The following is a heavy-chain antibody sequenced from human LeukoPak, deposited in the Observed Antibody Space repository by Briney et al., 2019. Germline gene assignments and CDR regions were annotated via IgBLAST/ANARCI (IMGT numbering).Heavy chain of an antibody. V-gene: IGHV3-33*08. D-gene: IGHD6-6*01. J-gene: IGHJ4*02. Sequence: PGGSLRLSCAVSGFSVTNNYMSWVRQAPGQGLEWVAVIWYDGSYKYHADSVKGRFTISRDNSRNTLYLQMDSLRAEDTAVYYCARWGTSSLDYWGQGTLVTVSS. CDR2: IWYDGSYK. CDR3: ARWGTSSLDY. CDR1: GFSVTNNY.